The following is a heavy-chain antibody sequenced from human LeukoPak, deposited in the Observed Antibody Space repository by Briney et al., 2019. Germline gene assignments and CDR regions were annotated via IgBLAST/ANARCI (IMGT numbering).Heavy chain of an antibody. CDR3: ARAPSEIGGYYPEYFRH. D-gene: IGHD3-22*01. V-gene: IGHV3-74*01. CDR1: GFTFSSYW. CDR2: IKSDGST. Sequence: GGSLRLSCAASGFTFSSYWMHWVRQAPGKGLVWGSRIKSDGSTNYADSVKGRFTISRDNAKNTLSLQMNSLRAEDTGVYYCARAPSEIGGYYPEYFRHWGQGTLVTVSS. J-gene: IGHJ1*01.